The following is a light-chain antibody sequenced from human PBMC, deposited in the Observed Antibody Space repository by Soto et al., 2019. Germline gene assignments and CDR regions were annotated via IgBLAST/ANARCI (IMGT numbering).Light chain of an antibody. CDR3: QQRSNWSWT. J-gene: IGKJ1*01. V-gene: IGKV3-11*01. CDR2: DAS. Sequence: EIVLTQSPGTLSLSPGERATLSCRASQSVSSYLAWYQQKPGQAPRLLIYDASNRATGIPARFSGSGSGTDFTLTISSLEPEDFAVYYCQQRSNWSWTFGQGTKV. CDR1: QSVSSY.